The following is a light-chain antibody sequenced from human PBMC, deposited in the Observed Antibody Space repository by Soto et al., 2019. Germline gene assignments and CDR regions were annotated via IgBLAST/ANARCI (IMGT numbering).Light chain of an antibody. V-gene: IGKV1-27*01. CDR2: AAS. CDR3: QKYNTAPHT. CDR1: QGISDS. J-gene: IGKJ1*01. Sequence: DIQMTQSPSSLSASVGDRVTITCRASQGISDSVAWYQQKPGKAPRLLIYAASTLQSGIPSRFSGSGSGTEFTLTISSLQPEDVTTYYCQKYNTAPHTFGQGTKVEIK.